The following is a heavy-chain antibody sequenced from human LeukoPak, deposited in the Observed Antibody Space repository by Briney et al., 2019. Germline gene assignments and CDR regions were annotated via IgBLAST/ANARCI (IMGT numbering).Heavy chain of an antibody. Sequence: ASVKVSCKASGYTFTGYYMHWLRQAPGQGLEWMGWINPNSGGTNYAEKFQGRVTMTSDTSISTAYMELTRLRSDDTAAYYCARGRIGYYLDYWGQGTLVPVSS. CDR3: ARGRIGYYLDY. D-gene: IGHD3-22*01. V-gene: IGHV1-2*02. J-gene: IGHJ4*02. CDR2: INPNSGGT. CDR1: GYTFTGYY.